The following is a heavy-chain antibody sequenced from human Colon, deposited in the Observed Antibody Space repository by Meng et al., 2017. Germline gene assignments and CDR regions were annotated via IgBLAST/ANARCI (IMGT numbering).Heavy chain of an antibody. CDR1: GFTFSTYQ. CDR3: ARALRGLPLDI. J-gene: IGHJ3*02. V-gene: IGHV3-30*03. Sequence: GESLKISCAASGFTFSTYQMHWVRQAPGKGLEWVAVISFDERNKFYADSVKARFTISRDNSKNTLDLQMNSLRAEDTAIYYCARALRGLPLDIWGQGKMVTVSS. CDR2: ISFDERNK.